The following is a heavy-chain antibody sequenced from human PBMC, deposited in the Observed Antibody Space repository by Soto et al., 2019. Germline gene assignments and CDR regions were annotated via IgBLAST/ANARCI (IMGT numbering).Heavy chain of an antibody. CDR1: GYTFTSYG. J-gene: IGHJ6*01. CDR2: ISVYNGKA. D-gene: IGHD2-2*02. CDR3: TRARYCSSPSCYNHYYYGMDI. V-gene: IGHV1-18*04. Sequence: ASVKVSCKASGYTFTSYGISWVRQAPGQGLEWMGWISVYNGKANYAQKFQGRVTMTIDTSTTTAYLEVRSLRFDDTAAYYCTRARYCSSPSCYNHYYYGMDIWGQGTTVTVSS.